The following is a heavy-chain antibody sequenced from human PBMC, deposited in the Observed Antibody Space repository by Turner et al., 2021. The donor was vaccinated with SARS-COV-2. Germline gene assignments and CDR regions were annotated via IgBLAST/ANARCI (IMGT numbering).Heavy chain of an antibody. D-gene: IGHD6-13*01. J-gene: IGHJ4*02. CDR3: VRAAPRNCAGQTCSLFDS. Sequence: EVQLVESGGVLVQPGDSVRLSCAASGYTFSTYSMAWVRQAPGMGLEWVATILYPGGDTYYVDSVNGRFTVSRDMNSLYLQMISLRAEDTAIYYCVRAAPRNCAGQTCSLFDSWGQGTLVTVSS. CDR1: GYTFSTYS. CDR2: ILYPGGDT. V-gene: IGHV3-7*03.